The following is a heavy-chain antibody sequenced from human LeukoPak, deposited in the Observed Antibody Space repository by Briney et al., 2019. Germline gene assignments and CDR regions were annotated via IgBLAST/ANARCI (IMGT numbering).Heavy chain of an antibody. V-gene: IGHV3-30-3*01. CDR3: ARGGRYCSGGSCQYYYYGMDV. J-gene: IGHJ6*02. D-gene: IGHD2-15*01. CDR1: GSTFSTYW. CDR2: ISYDGSNK. Sequence: PGGSLRLSCAASGSTFSTYWMSWVRRAPGKGLEWVAVISYDGSNKYYADSVKGRFTIPRDNSKNTLYLQMNRLRAEDTAVYYCARGGRYCSGGSCQYYYYGMDVWGQGTTVTVSS.